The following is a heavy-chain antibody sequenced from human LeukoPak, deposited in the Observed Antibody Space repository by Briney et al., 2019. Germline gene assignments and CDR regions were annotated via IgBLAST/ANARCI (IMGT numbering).Heavy chain of an antibody. CDR1: GGSISSYY. D-gene: IGHD2-15*01. J-gene: IGHJ4*02. Sequence: SETLSLTCTVSGGSISSYYWSWIRQPAGKGLEWIGRIYTSGSTNYNPSLKSRVTMSVDTSKNQFSLKLSSVTAADTAVYYCARDLGYGGSHYFDYWGQGTLVTVSS. V-gene: IGHV4-4*07. CDR3: ARDLGYGGSHYFDY. CDR2: IYTSGST.